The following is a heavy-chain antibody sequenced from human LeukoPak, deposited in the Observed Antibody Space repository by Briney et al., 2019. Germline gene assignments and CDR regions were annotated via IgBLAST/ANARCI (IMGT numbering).Heavy chain of an antibody. V-gene: IGHV4-34*01. J-gene: IGHJ5*02. D-gene: IGHD3-3*01. CDR2: INHSGST. CDR3: ARGGGYDFWSGYYRAWFDP. CDR1: GGSFSGYY. Sequence: SETPSLTCAVYGGSFSGYYWSWIRQPPGKGLEWIGEINHSGSTNYNPSLKSRVTISVDTSKNQFSLKLSSVTAADTAVYYCARGGGYDFWSGYYRAWFDPWGQGTLVTVSS.